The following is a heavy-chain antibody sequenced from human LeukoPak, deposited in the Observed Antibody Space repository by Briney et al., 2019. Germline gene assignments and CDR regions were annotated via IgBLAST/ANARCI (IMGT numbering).Heavy chain of an antibody. Sequence: GGSLRLSCAASGFTFSNYNMHWVRQAPGKGLEWVSSITSSSSYIYYADSVKGRFTISRDNAQNSLYLQMSSLRAEDTAVYYCASGELAYWGQGTLVTVSS. CDR3: ASGELAY. D-gene: IGHD3-10*01. V-gene: IGHV3-21*01. CDR1: GFTFSNYN. J-gene: IGHJ4*02. CDR2: ITSSSSYI.